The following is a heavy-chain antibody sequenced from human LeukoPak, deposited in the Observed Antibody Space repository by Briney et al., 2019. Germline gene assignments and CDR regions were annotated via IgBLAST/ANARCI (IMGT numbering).Heavy chain of an antibody. V-gene: IGHV4-30-4*07. D-gene: IGHD1-26*01. CDR1: GGSISSGGYS. CDR2: IYYSGST. Sequence: PSETLSLTCAVSGGSISSGGYSWRWIRQPPGKGLEWIGYIYYSGSTYYNPSLKSRVTISVDTSKNQFSLKLSSVTAADTAVYYCARELYSGSYASDAFDIWGQGTMVTVSS. CDR3: ARELYSGSYASDAFDI. J-gene: IGHJ3*02.